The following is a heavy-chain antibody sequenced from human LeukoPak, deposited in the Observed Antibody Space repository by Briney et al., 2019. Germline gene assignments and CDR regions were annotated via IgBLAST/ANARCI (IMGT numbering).Heavy chain of an antibody. CDR2: ISYGGST. V-gene: IGHV4-59*11. Sequence: SETLSLTCILSGGSTNSHYWSWVRQPQGKGLEWIGYISYGGSTNYNPSLKSRATISAGTSKNHFSLKLTSVTAADTAVYFCARGYSAFEYWGQGALVTVSS. CDR3: ARGYSAFEY. D-gene: IGHD4-11*01. J-gene: IGHJ4*02. CDR1: GGSTNSHY.